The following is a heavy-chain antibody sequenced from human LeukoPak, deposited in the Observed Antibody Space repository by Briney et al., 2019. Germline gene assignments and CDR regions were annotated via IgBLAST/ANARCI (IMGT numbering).Heavy chain of an antibody. V-gene: IGHV3-21*01. CDR2: ISTSSIYI. D-gene: IGHD5-12*01. J-gene: IGHJ4*02. CDR1: GFTFSRYS. CDR3: ARDKDQYSGYDDGLFDY. Sequence: GGSLRLSCAASGFTFSRYSMNWVRQAPGKGLEWVSSISTSSIYIYYADSVKGRFTISRDNAKNSLYLQMNSLRAEDTAVYYCARDKDQYSGYDDGLFDYWGQGTLVTVSP.